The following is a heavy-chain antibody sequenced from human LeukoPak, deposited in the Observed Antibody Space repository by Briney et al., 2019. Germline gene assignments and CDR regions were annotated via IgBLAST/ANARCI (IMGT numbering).Heavy chain of an antibody. CDR2: FDPEDDET. CDR1: EYTLTELS. J-gene: IGHJ4*02. Sequence: GASVKVSCKVSEYTLTELSMHWVRQAPGKGLEWMGGFDPEDDETIYAQKFQGRVGMTEDTSTDTAYMELRSLRSEDTAVYYCATHGDNWYYIQVDYWGQGTLVTVSS. D-gene: IGHD1-7*01. CDR3: ATHGDNWYYIQVDY. V-gene: IGHV1-24*01.